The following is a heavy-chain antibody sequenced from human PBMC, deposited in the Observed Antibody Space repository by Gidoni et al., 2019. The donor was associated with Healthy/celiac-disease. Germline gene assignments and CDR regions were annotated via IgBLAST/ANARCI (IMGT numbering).Heavy chain of an antibody. J-gene: IGHJ5*02. D-gene: IGHD3-22*01. CDR3: ARGSNYYDSSGYYPSNWFDP. V-gene: IGHV4-31*03. CDR2: IYYSGST. Sequence: QVQLQESGPGLVKPSQTLSLTCTVSGGSISSGGYYWSWIRQHPGKGLEWIGYIYYSGSTYYNPSLKSRVTISVDTSKNQFSLKLSSVTAADTAVYYCARGSNYYDSSGYYPSNWFDPWGQGTLVTVSS. CDR1: GGSISSGGYY.